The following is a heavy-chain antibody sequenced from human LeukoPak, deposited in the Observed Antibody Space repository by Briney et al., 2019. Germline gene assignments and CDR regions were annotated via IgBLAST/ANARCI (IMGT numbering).Heavy chain of an antibody. CDR1: RFTFDDYA. Sequence: GGSLRLSCAASRFTFDDYAMHWVRQAPGKGLEWVSGISWNSGSIGYADSVKGRFTISRDNAKNSLYLQMNSLRAEDTASYYCAKDIGNWGQGTLVTVSS. CDR2: ISWNSGSI. CDR3: AKDIGN. V-gene: IGHV3-9*01. J-gene: IGHJ4*02.